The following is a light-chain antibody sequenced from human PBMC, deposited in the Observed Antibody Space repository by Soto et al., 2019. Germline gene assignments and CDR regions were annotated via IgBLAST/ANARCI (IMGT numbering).Light chain of an antibody. V-gene: IGLV1-44*01. J-gene: IGLJ3*02. CDR3: AAWDDSLNGWV. CDR1: NSNIGSNT. CDR2: ENN. Sequence: QSVLTQAPSASGTPGQPVAISCSGRNSNIGSNTVNWYQQFPGTAPNLLIYENNQRPSGVPDRFSGSKSDTSASLAISGILSEDESTYYCAAWDDSLNGWVFGGGTKLTVL.